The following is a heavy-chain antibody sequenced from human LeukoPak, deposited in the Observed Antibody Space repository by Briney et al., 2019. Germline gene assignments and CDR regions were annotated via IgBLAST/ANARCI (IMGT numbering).Heavy chain of an antibody. J-gene: IGHJ4*02. CDR1: GFTVRSYS. Sequence: PGGSLRLSCAASGFTVRSYSMDWVRQAPGKGLEWVSSINSGSSYLYYADSVKGRFTISRDNAKNSLYLQMNSLRAEDTAMYYCAGQTTVITPPDFWGQGTLVTVSS. CDR2: INSGSSYL. V-gene: IGHV3-21*06. CDR3: AGQTTVITPPDF. D-gene: IGHD4-23*01.